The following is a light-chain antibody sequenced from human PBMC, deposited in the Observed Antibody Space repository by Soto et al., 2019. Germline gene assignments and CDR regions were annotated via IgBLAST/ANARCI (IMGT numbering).Light chain of an antibody. V-gene: IGLV2-14*01. CDR3: SSYTSTITLIV. CDR1: SSDIGNYKY. J-gene: IGLJ1*01. CDR2: EVA. Sequence: QSAVTQPASVSGSPGQSITISCTGTSSDIGNYKYVSWYQQHPGKAPKLMIYEVANRPSGVSNRFSGSKSGNTASLTISGLQTEDEADYYCSSYTSTITLIVFGTGTKVTVL.